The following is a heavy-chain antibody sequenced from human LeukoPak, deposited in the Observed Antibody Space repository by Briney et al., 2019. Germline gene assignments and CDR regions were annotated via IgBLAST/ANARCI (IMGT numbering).Heavy chain of an antibody. CDR1: GGSISSSPYY. J-gene: IGHJ4*02. Sequence: PSETLSLTCTVSGGSISSSPYYWNWIRQPPGKGLEWIGEINHSGSTNYNPSLKSRVTISVDTSKNQFSLKLSSVTAADTAVYYCASIYYYGSGILGTWHWGQGTLVTVSS. V-gene: IGHV4-39*07. D-gene: IGHD3-10*01. CDR2: INHSGST. CDR3: ASIYYYGSGILGTWH.